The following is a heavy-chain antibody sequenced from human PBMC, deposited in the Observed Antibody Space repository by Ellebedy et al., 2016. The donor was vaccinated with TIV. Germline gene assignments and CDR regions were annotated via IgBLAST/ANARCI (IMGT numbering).Heavy chain of an antibody. CDR1: GGSISSYY. CDR2: IYYSGST. D-gene: IGHD5-18*01. V-gene: IGHV4-59*01. CDR3: ARGRYSYATDY. J-gene: IGHJ4*02. Sequence: MPSESLSLTCTVSGGSISSYYWSRIRQPPGKGLEWIWYIYYSGSTNYNPSLKSRVTISVDTSKNQFPLKLSSVTAADTAVYYCARGRYSYATDYWGQGTLVTVSS.